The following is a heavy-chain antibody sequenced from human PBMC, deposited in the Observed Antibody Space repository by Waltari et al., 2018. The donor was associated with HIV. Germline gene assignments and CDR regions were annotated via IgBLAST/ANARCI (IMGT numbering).Heavy chain of an antibody. CDR1: GGSISRSSYF. CDR2: IYYSGST. J-gene: IGHJ4*02. Sequence: QLQLQESGPGLVKPSETLSLTCTVSGGSISRSSYFWGWIRKPPGKGRDGIGSIYYSGSTYYNPSLKSRVTISVDTPKNQFSLILSSVTAADTAVYYCARRHVDTALVRWGLDDWGQGTLVTVSS. CDR3: ARRHVDTALVRWGLDD. D-gene: IGHD5-18*01. V-gene: IGHV4-39*01.